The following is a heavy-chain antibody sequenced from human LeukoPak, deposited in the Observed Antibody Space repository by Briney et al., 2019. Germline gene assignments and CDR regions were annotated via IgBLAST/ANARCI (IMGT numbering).Heavy chain of an antibody. CDR3: ARDRGYSYGNWFDP. CDR2: INHSGST. J-gene: IGHJ5*02. Sequence: SETLSLTCAVYGGSFSGYYWSWIRQPPGKGLEWIAEINHSGSTNYNPSLKSRVTISVDTSKNQFSLKLSSVTAADTAVYYCARDRGYSYGNWFDPWGQGTLVTVSS. CDR1: GGSFSGYY. V-gene: IGHV4-34*01. D-gene: IGHD5-18*01.